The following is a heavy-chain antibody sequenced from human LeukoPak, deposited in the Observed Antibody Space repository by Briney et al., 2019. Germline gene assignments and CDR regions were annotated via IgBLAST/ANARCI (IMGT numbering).Heavy chain of an antibody. CDR2: IYYTGST. J-gene: IGHJ4*02. CDR3: ARGYSNGDLFDY. Sequence: PSETLSLTCSVSGGSVSSVIYYWSWIRQPPGKGLEWVGYIYYTGSTNNPSLKSRVTISVDTSQNQFSLRLSSVTAADTAVYYCARGYSNGDLFDYWGQGTLATVSS. V-gene: IGHV4-61*01. D-gene: IGHD5-18*01. CDR1: GGSVSSVIYY.